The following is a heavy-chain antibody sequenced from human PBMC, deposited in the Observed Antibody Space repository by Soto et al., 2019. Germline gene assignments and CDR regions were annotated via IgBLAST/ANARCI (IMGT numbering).Heavy chain of an antibody. CDR2: ITANGGST. V-gene: IGHV3-64D*08. Sequence: GGSLRLSCTASGFTFGNYAMHWVRQAPGKGLEYVSAITANGGSTFYADSVKGRFTISRDNSKNTLYLQMNSLRAEDTALYYCAKAQIAVAGTANFDYWGQGTLVTVSS. J-gene: IGHJ4*02. CDR3: AKAQIAVAGTANFDY. D-gene: IGHD6-19*01. CDR1: GFTFGNYA.